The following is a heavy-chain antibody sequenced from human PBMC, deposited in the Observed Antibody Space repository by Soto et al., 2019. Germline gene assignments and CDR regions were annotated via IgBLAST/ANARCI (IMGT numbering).Heavy chain of an antibody. CDR1: GFTFSSYG. D-gene: IGHD3-10*01. J-gene: IGHJ4*02. V-gene: IGHV3-48*02. CDR3: ARDRGVWFGELGFDY. CDR2: ISSSSSTI. Sequence: VQLVESGGGVVQPGRSLRLSCAASGFTFSSYGMHWVRQAPGKGLEWVSYISSSSSTIYYADSVKGRFTISRDNAKNSLYLQMNSLRDEDTAVYYCARDRGVWFGELGFDYWGQGTLVTVSS.